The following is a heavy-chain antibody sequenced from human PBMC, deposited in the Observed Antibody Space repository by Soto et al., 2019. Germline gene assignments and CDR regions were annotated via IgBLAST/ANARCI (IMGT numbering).Heavy chain of an antibody. V-gene: IGHV4-38-2*01. CDR2: IYHSGST. CDR1: GYSISSGYY. Sequence: SETLSLTCAVSGYSISSGYYWGWIRQPPGKGLEWIGSIYHSGSTYYNPSLKSRVTISVDTSKNQFSLKLSSVTAADTAVYYCARIAARRFDYWGKGTLVTSPQ. J-gene: IGHJ4*02. D-gene: IGHD6-6*01. CDR3: ARIAARRFDY.